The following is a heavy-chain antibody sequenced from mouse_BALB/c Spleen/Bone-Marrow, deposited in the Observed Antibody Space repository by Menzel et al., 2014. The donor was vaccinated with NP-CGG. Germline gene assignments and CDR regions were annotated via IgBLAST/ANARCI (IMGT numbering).Heavy chain of an antibody. V-gene: IGHV14-3*02. D-gene: IGHD2-4*01. CDR1: GFNIKDTY. CDR2: IDPANGNT. Sequence: VQLQQSGAELVKPGASVKLSCTASGFNIKDTYMHWVKQRPEQGLEWIGRIDPANGNTKYDPNFQGKATITADTSSNTAYLQLSSLTSEDTDVYYCARLMTTDYWGQGTTRTVSS. J-gene: IGHJ2*01. CDR3: ARLMTTDY.